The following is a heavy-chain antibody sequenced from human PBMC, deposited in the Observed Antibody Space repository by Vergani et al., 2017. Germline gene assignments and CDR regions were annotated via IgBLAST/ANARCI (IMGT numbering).Heavy chain of an antibody. Sequence: QVQLQESGPGLVKPSQTLSLTCTVSGGSISSGGYYWSWIRQHPGKGLEWIGYIYYSGSPYYNPSLKSRVTISVEPTKNQFSLKLSSVTAADTAGYCCARTVRCGYCSGGSCSSTYYFDYWGQGTLVTVSS. CDR2: IYYSGSP. V-gene: IGHV4-31*03. J-gene: IGHJ4*02. CDR3: ARTVRCGYCSGGSCSSTYYFDY. CDR1: GGSISSGGYY. D-gene: IGHD2-15*01.